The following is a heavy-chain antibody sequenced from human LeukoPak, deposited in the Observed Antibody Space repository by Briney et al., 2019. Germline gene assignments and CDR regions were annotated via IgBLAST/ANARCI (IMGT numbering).Heavy chain of an antibody. D-gene: IGHD5-24*01. CDR2: ISGSGGST. V-gene: IGHV3-23*01. CDR3: AKDMAGWLQQPDY. J-gene: IGHJ4*02. Sequence: GGTLRLSCAASGFTFSSYGMSWVRQAPGKGLEWVSAISGSGGSTYYADSVKGRFTISRDNSKNTLYLQMNSLRAEDTAVYYCAKDMAGWLQQPDYWGQGTLVTVSS. CDR1: GFTFSSYG.